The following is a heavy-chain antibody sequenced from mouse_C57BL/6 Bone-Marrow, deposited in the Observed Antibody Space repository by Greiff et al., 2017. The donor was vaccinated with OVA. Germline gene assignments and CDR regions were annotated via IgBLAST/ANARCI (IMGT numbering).Heavy chain of an antibody. CDR2: ISNDGRN. J-gene: IGHJ3*01. CDR3: ARAMRLRFTLFAY. V-gene: IGHV3-6*01. CDR1: GYSITSGYY. Sequence: VQLQQSGPGLVKPSQSLSLTCSVTGYSITSGYYWYWNRQSPGNHLEWMGYISNDGRNNYNPYLKNRITITRDTSKNQFFLKLNSVTTEDTATYYCARAMRLRFTLFAYLGQGTLGTVSS. D-gene: IGHD1-1*01.